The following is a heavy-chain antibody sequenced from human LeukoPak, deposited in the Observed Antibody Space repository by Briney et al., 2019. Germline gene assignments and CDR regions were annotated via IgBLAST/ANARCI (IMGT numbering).Heavy chain of an antibody. CDR3: ARGVDSAIDW. J-gene: IGHJ4*02. CDR1: GFTFSSYW. CDR2: INGDGRDK. D-gene: IGHD3-9*01. V-gene: IGHV3-7*01. Sequence: PGGSLRLSCAASGFTFSSYWMNWVRQAPGKGLEWVANINGDGRDKYYVGSVRGRFTISRGNADNALYLQMNSLRGDDTALHYCARGVDSAIDWWGQGTLVTVSS.